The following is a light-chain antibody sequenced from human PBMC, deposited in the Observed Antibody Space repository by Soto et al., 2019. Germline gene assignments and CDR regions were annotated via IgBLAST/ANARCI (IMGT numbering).Light chain of an antibody. CDR3: EEYGCPPLT. CDR1: QSVSANY. V-gene: IGKV3-20*01. Sequence: SFSPGDMATLSCITSQSVSANYFAWDQQKSGQAPRLLFYGASIRATCIPDRFSVSGSGADFTLTIDSFEAEECALYFCEEYGCPPLTCAGGT. CDR2: GAS. J-gene: IGKJ4*01.